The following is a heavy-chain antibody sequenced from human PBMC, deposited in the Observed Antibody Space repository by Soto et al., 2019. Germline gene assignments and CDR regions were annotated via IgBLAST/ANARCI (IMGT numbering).Heavy chain of an antibody. CDR3: TRPAAYYYDSSVRDI. D-gene: IGHD3-22*01. CDR2: IRSKAYGGTT. CDR1: GFTFGDYA. V-gene: IGHV3-49*04. J-gene: IGHJ3*02. Sequence: GGSLRLSCTASGFTFGDYAMSWVRQAPGKGLEWVGFIRSKAYGGTTEYAASVKGRFTISRDDSKSIAYLQMNSLKTEDTAVYYCTRPAAYYYDSSVRDIWGQGTMVTVSS.